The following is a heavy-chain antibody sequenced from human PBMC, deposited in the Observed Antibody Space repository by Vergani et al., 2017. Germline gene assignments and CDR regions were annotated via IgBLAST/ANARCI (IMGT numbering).Heavy chain of an antibody. V-gene: IGHV3-30*02. CDR3: AKHFRGWGIDY. CDR1: GFTLSNYD. CDR2: IQFDGSNQ. J-gene: IGHJ4*02. Sequence: QVQLVESGGGVVQRGGSLRLSCATSGFTLSNYDMQWIRQGPGKGLEFVAFIQFDGSNQYYADSVKGRFTLSRDFSKNTLYLQMNSLRTDDTATYYCAKHFRGWGIDYWGQGTQVIGSS. D-gene: IGHD3-16*01.